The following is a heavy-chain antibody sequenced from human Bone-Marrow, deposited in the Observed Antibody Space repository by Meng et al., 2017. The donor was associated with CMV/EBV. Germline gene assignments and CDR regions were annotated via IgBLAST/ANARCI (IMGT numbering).Heavy chain of an antibody. CDR2: INPNSGGT. D-gene: IGHD2-2*01. J-gene: IGHJ4*02. Sequence: ASVKVSCKASGYTFTSYDINWVRQAPGQGLEWMGWINPNSGGTNYAQKFQGRVTMTRDTSISTAYMELSRLRSDDTAVYYCAREWDCSSTSCDDYWGQGTLVTVSS. CDR3: AREWDCSSTSCDDY. CDR1: GYTFTSYD. V-gene: IGHV1-2*02.